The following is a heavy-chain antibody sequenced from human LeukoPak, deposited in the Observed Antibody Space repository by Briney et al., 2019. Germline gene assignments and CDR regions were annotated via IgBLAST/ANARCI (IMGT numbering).Heavy chain of an antibody. Sequence: GGSLRLSCAASGFTFSSYGMHWVRQAPGKGLEWVAFIRYDGSNKYYADSVKGRFTISRDNSKNTLYLQMNSLRAEDTAVYYCAKDGYSSSWYVVSYYYYYMDVWGKGTTVTISS. CDR1: GFTFSSYG. CDR3: AKDGYSSSWYVVSYYYYYMDV. J-gene: IGHJ6*03. D-gene: IGHD6-13*01. CDR2: IRYDGSNK. V-gene: IGHV3-30*02.